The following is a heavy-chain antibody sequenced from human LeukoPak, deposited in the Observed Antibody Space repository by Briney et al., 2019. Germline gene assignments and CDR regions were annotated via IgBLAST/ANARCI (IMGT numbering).Heavy chain of an antibody. CDR2: ISCSGGIP. Sequence: GGSLRLSCAASGFTFSSYAMSWVRQAPGKGLEWVSAISCSGGIPYYADSVKGRFTSSRDNSKNTLYLQMNSLRAEDTAVYYCATLGGRRAGNGVPPLGPWGQGTLVTVSS. CDR3: ATLGGRRAGNGVPPLGP. J-gene: IGHJ5*02. D-gene: IGHD3-16*01. CDR1: GFTFSSYA. V-gene: IGHV3-23*01.